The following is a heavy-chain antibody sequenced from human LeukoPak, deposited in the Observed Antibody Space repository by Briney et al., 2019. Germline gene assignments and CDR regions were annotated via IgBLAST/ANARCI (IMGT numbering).Heavy chain of an antibody. CDR1: VGTFSSYT. CDR3: ARGRGRITIFGVVTKDYFDY. CDR2: IIPILGIA. D-gene: IGHD3-3*01. Sequence: SVKVSCMASVGTFSSYTISWVRQAPGQGLEWMGRIIPILGIANYAQKFQGRVTITADKSTSTAYMELSSLRSEDTAVYYCARGRGRITIFGVVTKDYFDYWGQGTLVTVSS. J-gene: IGHJ4*02. V-gene: IGHV1-69*02.